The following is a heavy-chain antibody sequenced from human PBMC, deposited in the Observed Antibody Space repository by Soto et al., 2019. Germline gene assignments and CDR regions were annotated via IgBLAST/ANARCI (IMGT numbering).Heavy chain of an antibody. Sequence: EVQLVESGGGLVQPGGSLRLSCVASGFSFSGYEMNWVRQAPGKGLDWIAYISSGGSLIYYADSVKGRFTISRDNANSSLYLQMHSLSAEDTAVYYCASLNIVMDRSLDYWGQGTRVTVFS. D-gene: IGHD3-16*02. CDR3: ASLNIVMDRSLDY. CDR1: GFSFSGYE. V-gene: IGHV3-48*03. CDR2: ISSGGSLI. J-gene: IGHJ4*02.